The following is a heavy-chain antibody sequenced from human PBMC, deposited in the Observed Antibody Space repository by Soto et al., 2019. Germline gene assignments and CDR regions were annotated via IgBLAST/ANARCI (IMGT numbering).Heavy chain of an antibody. V-gene: IGHV4-34*01. J-gene: IGHJ4*02. CDR2: IYHNGLT. D-gene: IGHD3-3*01. Sequence: PSETLSLTCAVSGGSFNANYWSWIRQPPGKGLEWIGEIYHNGLTYYNPSLKSRVTISVDTSKNQFSLKLSSVTAADTAVYYCARHEITIFGVVIFPVTFDYWGQGTLVTVSS. CDR1: GGSFNANY. CDR3: ARHEITIFGVVIFPVTFDY.